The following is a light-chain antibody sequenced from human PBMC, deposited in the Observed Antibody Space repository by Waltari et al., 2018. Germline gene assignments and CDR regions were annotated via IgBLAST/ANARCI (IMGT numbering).Light chain of an antibody. J-gene: IGKJ2*01. CDR1: QSVSSSY. V-gene: IGKV3-20*01. Sequence: IVLTQSPGTLSLSPGERATLSCRASQSVSSSYFAWYQQKPGQAPRILIFATSSRATGISDRFSGSGSGTDFTLTISRLEPEDSAVYYCKQYDNSPVTFGQGTKLEI. CDR2: ATS. CDR3: KQYDNSPVT.